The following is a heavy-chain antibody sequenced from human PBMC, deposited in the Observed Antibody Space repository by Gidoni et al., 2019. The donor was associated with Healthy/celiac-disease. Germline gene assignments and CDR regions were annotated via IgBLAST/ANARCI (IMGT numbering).Heavy chain of an antibody. J-gene: IGHJ3*02. CDR3: ARDLEVDI. CDR2: ISSSSSYI. V-gene: IGHV3-21*01. Sequence: VASGGGLVKPGGSLRLSCAASGFTFSSSSMDWVRRAPGKGLEWGSSISSSSSYIYYADSVKGRFTISSDNAKNSLYLQMNSLRAEDTAVYYCARDLEVDIWGQGTMVTVSS. CDR1: GFTFSSSS.